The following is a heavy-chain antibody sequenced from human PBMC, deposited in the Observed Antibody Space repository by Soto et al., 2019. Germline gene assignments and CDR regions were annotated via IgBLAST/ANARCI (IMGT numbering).Heavy chain of an antibody. Sequence: QVQLVQSGAEEKKPGASVKVSCKASGYTFTSYAMHWVRQAPGQRLEWMGWINAGNGNTKYSQKFQGRVTITRDTSASTAYMELSRLRSEDTPVYYCARAWVVVTAPDYWGQGTLVTVSS. D-gene: IGHD2-21*02. J-gene: IGHJ4*02. CDR1: GYTFTSYA. V-gene: IGHV1-3*05. CDR2: INAGNGNT. CDR3: ARAWVVVTAPDY.